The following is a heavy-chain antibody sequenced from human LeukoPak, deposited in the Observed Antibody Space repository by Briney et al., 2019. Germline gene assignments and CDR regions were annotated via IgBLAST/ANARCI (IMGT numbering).Heavy chain of an antibody. CDR3: ANLPSVTAIPRSFDY. D-gene: IGHD2-21*02. CDR1: GFTFSSYE. CDR2: ISYDGSNK. J-gene: IGHJ4*02. V-gene: IGHV3-30*04. Sequence: GGSLRLSCAASGFTFSSYEMNWVRQAPGKGLEWVAVISYDGSNKYYADSVKGRFTISRDNSKNTLYLQMNSLRAEDTAVYYCANLPSVTAIPRSFDYWGQGTLVTVSS.